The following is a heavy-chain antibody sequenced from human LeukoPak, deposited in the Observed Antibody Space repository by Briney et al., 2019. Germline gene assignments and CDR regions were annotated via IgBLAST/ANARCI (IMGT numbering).Heavy chain of an antibody. CDR3: AKGHVRQLDPFDS. Sequence: GGSLRLSCAASGFTFSSYAMSWVRQAPGKGLEWVSAISGSGGSTYYADSVKGRSTVSRDNSKNTLYLQMNSLRAEDTAIYFCAKGHVRQLDPFDSWGRGTLVTVSS. CDR2: ISGSGGST. V-gene: IGHV3-23*01. D-gene: IGHD1-1*01. CDR1: GFTFSSYA. J-gene: IGHJ4*02.